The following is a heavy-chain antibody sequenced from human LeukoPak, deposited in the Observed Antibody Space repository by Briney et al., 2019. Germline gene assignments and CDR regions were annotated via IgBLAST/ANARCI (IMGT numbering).Heavy chain of an antibody. CDR2: ISTISNYI. V-gene: IGHV3-21*01. CDR1: GFTFSSYS. Sequence: GGSLRLSCAASGFTFSSYSMNWVRQAPGGGLEWVSSISTISNYIYYADSLKGRFTISRDNAKNSLYLQLNSLRAEDTAVYYCAREERMSTIGGAFDVWGQGTVVTVSS. CDR3: AREERMSTIGGAFDV. J-gene: IGHJ3*01. D-gene: IGHD5-24*01.